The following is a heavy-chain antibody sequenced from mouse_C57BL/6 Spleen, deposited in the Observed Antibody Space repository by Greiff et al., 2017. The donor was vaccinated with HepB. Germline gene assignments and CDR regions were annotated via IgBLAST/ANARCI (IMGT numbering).Heavy chain of an antibody. CDR3: ARSTYYGYDESYAMDY. D-gene: IGHD2-2*01. V-gene: IGHV7-3*01. J-gene: IGHJ4*01. CDR1: GFTFTDYY. CDR2: IRNKANGYTT. Sequence: EVQGVESGGGLVQPGGSLSLSCAASGFTFTDYYMSWVRQPPGKALEWLGFIRNKANGYTTEYSASVKGRFTISRDNSQSILYLQMNALRAEDSATYYCARSTYYGYDESYAMDYWGQGTSVTVSS.